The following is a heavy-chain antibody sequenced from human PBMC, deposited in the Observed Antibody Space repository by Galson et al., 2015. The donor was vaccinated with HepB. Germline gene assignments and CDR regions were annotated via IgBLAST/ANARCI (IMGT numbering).Heavy chain of an antibody. CDR3: AREKVAVATLYYFDY. J-gene: IGHJ4*02. CDR2: IKQDGSEK. CDR1: GFTFSSYW. V-gene: IGHV3-7*01. Sequence: SLRLSCAASGFTFSSYWMSWVRQAPGKGLEWVANIKQDGSEKYYADSVKGRFTISRDNSKNTLYLQMNSLRAEDTAVYYCAREKVAVATLYYFDYWGQGTLVTVSS. D-gene: IGHD6-19*01.